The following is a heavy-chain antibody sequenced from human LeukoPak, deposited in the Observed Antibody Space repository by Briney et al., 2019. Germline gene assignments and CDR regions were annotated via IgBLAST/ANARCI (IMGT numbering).Heavy chain of an antibody. J-gene: IGHJ4*02. CDR2: VSDSGGST. Sequence: GGSLRLSCAASGFTFSSYAMSWVRQAPGKGLEWVSAVSDSGGSTYYADSVKGRFTISRDNSKNTLYLQINSLRAEDTAAYYCVRDLGGRSGHWGQGTLVTVSS. CDR1: GFTFSSYA. CDR3: VRDLGGRSGH. D-gene: IGHD1-26*01. V-gene: IGHV3-23*01.